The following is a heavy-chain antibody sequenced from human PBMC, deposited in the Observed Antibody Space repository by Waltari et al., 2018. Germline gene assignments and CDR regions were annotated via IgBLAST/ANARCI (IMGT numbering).Heavy chain of an antibody. V-gene: IGHV4-59*11. Sequence: QVQLQESGPGLVKPSETLSLTCTVSGGSISSHYWSWIRQPPGKGLEWIGYIYYSGSTNYNPTLKSRVTISVDTSKNQFSLKLSSVTAADTAVYYCARGMGVFYGDSGFDYWGQGTLVTVSS. D-gene: IGHD4-17*01. CDR2: IYYSGST. CDR1: GGSISSHY. J-gene: IGHJ4*02. CDR3: ARGMGVFYGDSGFDY.